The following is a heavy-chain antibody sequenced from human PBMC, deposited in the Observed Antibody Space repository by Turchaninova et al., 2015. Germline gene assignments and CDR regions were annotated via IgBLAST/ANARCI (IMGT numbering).Heavy chain of an antibody. CDR2: ILYDGSNK. Sequence: QVQLVESGGGVVQPGRSLRPPCAARGFTLSSYGMHWVRPAPGKGLEWVAVILYDGSNKYYADSVKGRFTSSRDNSKNTLYLQMNSLRAEDTAVYYCAKDREAYEGSGWLLDYWGQGTLVTVSS. J-gene: IGHJ4*02. CDR3: AKDREAYEGSGWLLDY. CDR1: GFTLSSYG. D-gene: IGHD6-19*01. V-gene: IGHV3-30*18.